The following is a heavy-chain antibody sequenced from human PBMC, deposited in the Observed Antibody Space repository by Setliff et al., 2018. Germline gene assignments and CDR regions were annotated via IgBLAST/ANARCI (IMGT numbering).Heavy chain of an antibody. CDR2: IYHSGST. Sequence: SETLSLTCAVSGYSISSGYYWGWIRQPPGKGLEWIGSIYHSGSTYYNPSLKSRVSISVDPSKNQFSLKLSSVTAADTAVYYCASVVEDYYDSSGYFLPSYYFDYWGQGTLVTVSS. J-gene: IGHJ4*02. V-gene: IGHV4-38-2*01. CDR1: GYSISSGYY. CDR3: ASVVEDYYDSSGYFLPSYYFDY. D-gene: IGHD3-22*01.